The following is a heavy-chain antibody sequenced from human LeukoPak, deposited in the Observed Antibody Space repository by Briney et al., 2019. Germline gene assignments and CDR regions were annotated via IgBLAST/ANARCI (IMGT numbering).Heavy chain of an antibody. D-gene: IGHD2-21*02. CDR3: ARDGLGQVVTAIPFDY. CDR2: ISYDGSNK. V-gene: IGHV3-30-3*01. J-gene: IGHJ4*02. CDR1: GFTFSSYA. Sequence: PGRSLRLSCAASGFTFSSYAMHWVRQAPGKGLEWVAVISYDGSNKYYADSVKGRFTISRDNSKNTLYLQMNSLRAEDTAVYYCARDGLGQVVTAIPFDYWGQGTLVTVSS.